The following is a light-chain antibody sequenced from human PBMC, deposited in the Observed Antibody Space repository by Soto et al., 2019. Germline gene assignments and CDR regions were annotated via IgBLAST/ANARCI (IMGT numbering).Light chain of an antibody. J-gene: IGLJ1*01. Sequence: QSELTQPASVSGSPGQSITIPCTGTSSDVGGYNYVSWYQQHPGKAPKFMIYDVSNRPSGVSNRFSGSKSGNTASLTISGLQAEDEADYYCCSYATSNTRQIVFGTGTKVTVL. CDR2: DVS. CDR1: SSDVGGYNY. CDR3: CSYATSNTRQIV. V-gene: IGLV2-14*01.